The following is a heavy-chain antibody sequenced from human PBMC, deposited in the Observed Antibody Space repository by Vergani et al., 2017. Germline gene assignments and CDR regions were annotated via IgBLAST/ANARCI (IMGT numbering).Heavy chain of an antibody. CDR2: INHSGST. CDR3: ARGIAARSYTRGDY. CDR1: GGSFSGYY. V-gene: IGHV4-34*01. Sequence: QVQLQQWGAGLLKPSETLSLTCAVYGGSFSGYYWSWIRQPPGKGLEWIGEINHSGSTNYNPSLKSRVTISVDTSKNQFSRKLSSVTAADTAVYYCARGIAARSYTRGDYWSQGTLVTVSS. D-gene: IGHD6-6*01. J-gene: IGHJ4*02.